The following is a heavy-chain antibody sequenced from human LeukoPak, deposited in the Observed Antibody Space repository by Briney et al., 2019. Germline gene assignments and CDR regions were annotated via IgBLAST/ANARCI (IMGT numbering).Heavy chain of an antibody. D-gene: IGHD1-20*01. Sequence: GGSLRLSCAASGFNFRDSWMYWVCQVPGKGLVWVARMNSDGSDTAHADSVRGRFTVSRDNAKNTLYLQMNSLRAEDTAVYFCVMYTWGDVPDIWGQGTMVTVSS. CDR2: MNSDGSDT. CDR3: VMYTWGDVPDI. J-gene: IGHJ3*02. CDR1: GFNFRDSW. V-gene: IGHV3-74*01.